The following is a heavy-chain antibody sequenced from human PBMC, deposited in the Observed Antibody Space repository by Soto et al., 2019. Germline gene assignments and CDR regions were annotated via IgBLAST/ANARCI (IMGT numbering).Heavy chain of an antibody. CDR1: GFTFSSSI. V-gene: IGHV1-58*01. J-gene: IGHJ2*01. Sequence: QMQLVQSGPEVKKPGTSVKVSCKASGFTFSSSIVQWVRQARGQRLEWIGWIVVGSGHTNYEQKFQERGTITRDMSTSTASMELSSLRSEDTAVYYCAAPDFGDYWYFDLWGRGTLVTVSS. D-gene: IGHD4-17*01. CDR2: IVVGSGHT. CDR3: AAPDFGDYWYFDL.